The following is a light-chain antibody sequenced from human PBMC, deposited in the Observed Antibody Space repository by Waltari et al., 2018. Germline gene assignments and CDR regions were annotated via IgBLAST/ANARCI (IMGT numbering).Light chain of an antibody. CDR3: MQGTHWPWT. CDR1: LSLVSSDGNTY. V-gene: IGKV2-30*01. J-gene: IGKJ1*01. CDR2: KVS. Sequence: DVVMTQSPLSLPVTLGQPASISCWPTLSLVSSDGNTYFNWFQQRPGQAPRRLLYKVSNQDSGVPDRFSGSGSGTDFTLRISRMEAEDVGVYYCMQGTHWPWTFGPGTKVEIK.